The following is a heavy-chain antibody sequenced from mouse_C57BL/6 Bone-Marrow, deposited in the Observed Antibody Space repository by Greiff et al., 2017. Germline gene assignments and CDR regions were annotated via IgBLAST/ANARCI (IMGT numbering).Heavy chain of an antibody. Sequence: EVQLQQSGPELVKPGASVKISCKASGYSFTDSYMNWVKQSHGNILDWIGYINPYNGVSSYNQKVKGKATLTVAKSTSTAYMELRSLTSEDSAVCYCARGDPYLGYFDYWGQGTTLTVSS. J-gene: IGHJ2*01. CDR1: GYSFTDSY. CDR2: INPYNGVS. D-gene: IGHD2-10*01. CDR3: ARGDPYLGYFDY. V-gene: IGHV1-31*01.